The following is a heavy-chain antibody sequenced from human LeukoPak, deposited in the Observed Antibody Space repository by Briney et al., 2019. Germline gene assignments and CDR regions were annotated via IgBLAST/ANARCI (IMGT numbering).Heavy chain of an antibody. J-gene: IGHJ4*02. CDR2: IYYSGST. CDR1: GASISSSPYY. D-gene: IGHD6-19*01. CDR3: ARHASVDGNWPRPLDY. Sequence: SETLSLTCTVSGASISSSPYYWGWIRQPPGKGLEWIGNIYYSGSTYYNPSLKTRVTISVDTSKNQFSLKLTTGTAADTAVYYCARHASVDGNWPRPLDYWGQGSLVSVSS. V-gene: IGHV4-39*01.